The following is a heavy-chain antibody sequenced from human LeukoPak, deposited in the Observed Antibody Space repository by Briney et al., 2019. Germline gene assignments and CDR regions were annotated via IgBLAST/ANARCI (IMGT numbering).Heavy chain of an antibody. CDR3: ARGGELDYYYYYGMDV. Sequence: SETLSLTCTVSGGSISSGDYYWSRIRQPPGKGLEWIGYIYYSGSTYYNPSLKSRVTISVDTSKNQFSLKLSSVTAADTAVYYCARGGELDYYYYYGMDVWGQGTTVTVSS. D-gene: IGHD1-26*01. CDR1: GGSISSGDYY. CDR2: IYYSGST. V-gene: IGHV4-30-4*01. J-gene: IGHJ6*02.